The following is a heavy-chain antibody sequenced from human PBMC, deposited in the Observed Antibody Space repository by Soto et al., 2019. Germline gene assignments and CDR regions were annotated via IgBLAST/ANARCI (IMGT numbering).Heavy chain of an antibody. CDR2: LHSGGDT. CDR3: ARDGPYYYASRMDV. V-gene: IGHV3-53*04. CDR1: GIPVSSNY. Sequence: EVQQVDSGGGLVQPGGSLRLSCAASGIPVSSNYMTWVRQAPGKGLEWVSVLHSGGDTYYANSVKGRFTISRHDSTNTLFLQMNSLTPEDTAVYYCARDGPYYYASRMDVWGQGTTVTVSS. J-gene: IGHJ6*02. D-gene: IGHD3-10*01.